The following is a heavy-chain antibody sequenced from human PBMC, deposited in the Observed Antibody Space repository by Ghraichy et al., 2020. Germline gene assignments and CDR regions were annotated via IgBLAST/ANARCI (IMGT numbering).Heavy chain of an antibody. J-gene: IGHJ6*02. Sequence: ASVKVSCKASGYTFTSYGISWVRQAPGQGLEWMGWISAYNGNTNYAQKLQGRVTMTTDTSTSTAYMELRSLRSDDTAVYYCAREEGTMVRVNSYYYYGMDVWGQGTTVTVSS. V-gene: IGHV1-18*01. CDR3: AREEGTMVRVNSYYYYGMDV. CDR2: ISAYNGNT. D-gene: IGHD3-10*01. CDR1: GYTFTSYG.